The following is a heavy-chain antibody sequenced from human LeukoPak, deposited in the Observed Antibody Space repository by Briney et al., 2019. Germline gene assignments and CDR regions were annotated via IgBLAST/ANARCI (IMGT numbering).Heavy chain of an antibody. CDR2: MNPNSGNT. D-gene: IGHD3-10*01. V-gene: IGHV1-8*02. CDR3: ARGRITMVRGVDDAFDI. CDR1: GGTFSSYA. J-gene: IGHJ3*02. Sequence: ASVKVSCKASGGTFSSYAISWVRQAPGQGLEWMGWMNPNSGNTGYAQKFQGRVTMTRNTSISTAYMELSSLRSEDTAVYYCARGRITMVRGVDDAFDIWGQGTMVTVSS.